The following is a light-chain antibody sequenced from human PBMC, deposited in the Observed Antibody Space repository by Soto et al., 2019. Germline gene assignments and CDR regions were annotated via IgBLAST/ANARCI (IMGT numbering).Light chain of an antibody. J-gene: IGKJ3*01. CDR1: QSVSSNY. CDR2: GAS. CDR3: QQYGSSPST. Sequence: EIVLTQSPATLSLSPGERATLSCRASQSVSSNYLAWYQQKPGQAPRLLIYGASNRATGIPDRFSGSGSGTDFTLTISRLEPEDFAVYYCQQYGSSPSTFGPGTKVDI. V-gene: IGKV3-20*01.